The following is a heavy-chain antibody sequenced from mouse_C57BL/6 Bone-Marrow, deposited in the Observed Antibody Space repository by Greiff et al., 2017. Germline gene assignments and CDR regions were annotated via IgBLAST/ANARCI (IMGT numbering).Heavy chain of an antibody. Sequence: DVQLVESWGGLVQPGGSRKLSCAASGFTFSSFGMHWVRQAPEKGLEWVAYISSGSSTIYYADTVKGRFTISRDNPKNTLFLQMTSLRSEDTAMYYCARDYYYAMDYWGQGTSVTVSS. D-gene: IGHD2-4*01. V-gene: IGHV5-17*02. CDR1: GFTFSSFG. J-gene: IGHJ4*01. CDR3: ARDYYYAMDY. CDR2: ISSGSSTI.